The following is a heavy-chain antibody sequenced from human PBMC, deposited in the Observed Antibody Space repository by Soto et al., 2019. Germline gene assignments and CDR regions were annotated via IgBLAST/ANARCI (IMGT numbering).Heavy chain of an antibody. CDR1: GYAFTTYG. CDR2: ISAHNGNT. D-gene: IGHD1-1*01. J-gene: IGHJ4*02. CDR3: ARGRYGDY. Sequence: QVHLVQSGAEVKKPGATGKVSCKASGYAFTTYGITWVRQAPGQGLEWMGWISAHNGNTNYAQKLQGRVTVTRDTSTSTAYMELRSLRSDDTAVYYCARGRYGDYWGQGALVTVSS. V-gene: IGHV1-18*01.